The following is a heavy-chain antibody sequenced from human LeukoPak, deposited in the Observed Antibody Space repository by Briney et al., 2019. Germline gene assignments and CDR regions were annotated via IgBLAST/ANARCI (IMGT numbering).Heavy chain of an antibody. Sequence: GGSLRLSCAVSGLTFSSSWMDWVRQAPGKGLEWAASINPDGNKKYSADSVKGRFTISRDNAENSLYLQMNSLRVEDTAVYYCARARDSSWDYWGQGTLVTVSS. CDR3: ARARDSSWDY. CDR1: GLTFSSSW. CDR2: INPDGNKK. V-gene: IGHV3-7*03. J-gene: IGHJ4*02. D-gene: IGHD6-13*01.